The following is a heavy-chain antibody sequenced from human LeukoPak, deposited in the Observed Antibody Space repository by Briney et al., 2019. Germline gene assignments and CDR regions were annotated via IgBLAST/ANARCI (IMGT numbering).Heavy chain of an antibody. CDR2: IYPGDSDT. J-gene: IGHJ4*02. V-gene: IGHV5-51*01. CDR1: GYSFTSYW. CDR3: ARPYYYDSSGYDY. D-gene: IGHD3-22*01. Sequence: PGESLKISCXGSGYSFTSYWIGWVRQMPGKGLEWMGIIYPGDSDTRYSPSFQGQVAISADKSISTAYLQWSSLKASDTAMYYCARPYYYDSSGYDYWGQGTLVTVSS.